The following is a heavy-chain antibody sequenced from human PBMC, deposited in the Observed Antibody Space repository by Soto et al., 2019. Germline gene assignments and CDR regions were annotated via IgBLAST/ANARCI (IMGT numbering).Heavy chain of an antibody. CDR1: GFTFRTYG. J-gene: IGHJ4*02. CDR2: ISYDGTKK. V-gene: IGHV3-30*03. D-gene: IGHD3-3*01. Sequence: GGSLRLSCAASGFTFRTYGMHWVRQAPGKGLEWVADISYDGTKKYYSDSVKGRFTISRDNSKNTLYLQMNSLSTEDTAVYYCARGRKYYDFWSGYSHPRYYFNYWGQGTLVTVSS. CDR3: ARGRKYYDFWSGYSHPRYYFNY.